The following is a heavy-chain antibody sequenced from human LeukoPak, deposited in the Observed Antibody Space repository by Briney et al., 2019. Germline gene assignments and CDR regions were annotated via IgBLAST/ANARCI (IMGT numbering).Heavy chain of an antibody. CDR1: GFTFSDDY. D-gene: IGHD6-13*01. Sequence: GGSLRLSCAASGFTFSDDYMTWIRQVPGKGLESIAYIGGSGSDTNYADSVRGRFTISRDNSKNTLYLQMNSLRAEDTAVYYCASGIAGDYWGQGTLVTVSS. V-gene: IGHV3-11*06. J-gene: IGHJ4*02. CDR3: ASGIAGDY. CDR2: IGGSGSDT.